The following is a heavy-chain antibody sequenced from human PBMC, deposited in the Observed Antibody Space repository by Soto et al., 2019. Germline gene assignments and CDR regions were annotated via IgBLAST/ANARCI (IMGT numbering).Heavy chain of an antibody. CDR1: GYSFTSYW. CDR3: ATARTPEEDIVVVVAAAYYFDY. Sequence: PGESLKISCKGSGYSFTSYWIVWVRQMPGKGLEWMGIIYPGDSDTRYSPSFQGQVTISADKSISTAYLQWSSLKASDTAMYYCATARTPEEDIVVVVAAAYYFDYWGQGTLVTLSS. D-gene: IGHD2-15*01. V-gene: IGHV5-51*01. J-gene: IGHJ4*02. CDR2: IYPGDSDT.